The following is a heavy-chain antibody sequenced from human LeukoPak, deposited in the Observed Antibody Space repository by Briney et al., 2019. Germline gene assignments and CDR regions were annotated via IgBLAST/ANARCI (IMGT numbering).Heavy chain of an antibody. CDR3: ATRGDLSWFGALRH. J-gene: IGHJ4*02. CDR2: KKQDENQT. CDR1: GLSFSNYR. D-gene: IGHD3-16*02. V-gene: IGHV3-7*01. Sequence: LAGVSLRLSCVLSGLSFSNYRMDWVRQARGKGREGVAFKKQDENQTAHVDSVRGRFTLSRHNHKNPLYVQVNSLRVEDTAVYYCATRGDLSWFGALRHWSQGTLVTVSS.